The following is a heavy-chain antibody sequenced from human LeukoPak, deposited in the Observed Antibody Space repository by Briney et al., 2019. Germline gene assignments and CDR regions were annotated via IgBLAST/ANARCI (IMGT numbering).Heavy chain of an antibody. J-gene: IGHJ4*02. Sequence: SETLSLTCAVYGVSFSGYYWSWIRQPPGKGLEWIGEINHSGSTNYNPALKSRVTISVDTSKTQFSLKLRSVTAADTAVYYCARVPPYYYGSGSYSPINDYWGQGTLVTVSS. CDR3: ARVPPYYYGSGSYSPINDY. CDR1: GVSFSGYY. V-gene: IGHV4-34*01. CDR2: INHSGST. D-gene: IGHD3-10*01.